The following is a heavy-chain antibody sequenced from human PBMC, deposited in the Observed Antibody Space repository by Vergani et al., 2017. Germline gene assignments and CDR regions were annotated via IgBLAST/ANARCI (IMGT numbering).Heavy chain of an antibody. J-gene: IGHJ4*02. Sequence: EVQLLESGGGLVQPGGSLRLSCAASGFTFSSYAMSWVRQAPGKGLEWVSAISGSGGSTYYADSVKGRFTIARDNSKNTLYLQMNSLRAEDTAVYYCAKVNCGGDCYRAKYFDYWGQGTLVTVSS. CDR3: AKVNCGGDCYRAKYFDY. V-gene: IGHV3-23*01. CDR2: ISGSGGST. CDR1: GFTFSSYA. D-gene: IGHD2-21*02.